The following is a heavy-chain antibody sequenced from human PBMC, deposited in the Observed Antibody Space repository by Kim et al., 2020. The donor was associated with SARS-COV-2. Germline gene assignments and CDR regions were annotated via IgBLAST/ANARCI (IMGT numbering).Heavy chain of an antibody. CDR3: TKGLGGPCTFHS. Sequence: GGSLRLSCAASGFTFSIYAMSWVRQAPGKGLEWVSSIYGRGSRTYYADSVKGRFSISRDTAENIVYLQMNGLRAEDTAVYYCTKGLGGPCTFHSCG. CDR1: GFTFSIYA. V-gene: IGHV3-23*05. CDR2: IYGRGSRT. D-gene: IGHD2-8*01. J-gene: IGHJ5*01.